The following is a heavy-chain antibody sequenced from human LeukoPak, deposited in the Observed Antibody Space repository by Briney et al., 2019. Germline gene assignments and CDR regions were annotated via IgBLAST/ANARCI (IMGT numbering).Heavy chain of an antibody. Sequence: SETLSLTCAVYGGSLSGYYWSWIRQPPGKGLEWIGSIYHSGSTYYNPSLKSRVTISVDTSKNQFSLKLSSVTAADTAVYYCARDEGSSWYPYYYYYMDVWGKGTTVTVSS. D-gene: IGHD6-13*01. CDR3: ARDEGSSWYPYYYYYMDV. V-gene: IGHV4-34*01. J-gene: IGHJ6*03. CDR2: IYHSGST. CDR1: GGSLSGYY.